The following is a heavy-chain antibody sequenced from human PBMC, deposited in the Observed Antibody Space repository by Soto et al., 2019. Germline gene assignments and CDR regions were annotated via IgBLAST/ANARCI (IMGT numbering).Heavy chain of an antibody. Sequence: ASVKVDWKASGGTFSSYAISWVRQAPGQGLEWMGIIDPSGGSTTYAQKFQGRVTMTRDTSTSTVYMELISLRSEDTAVYYCARDHVDCSGGNCWRSVEDTWG. J-gene: IGHJ5*01. CDR1: GGTFSSYA. CDR3: ARDHVDCSGGNCWRSVEDT. V-gene: IGHV1-46*01. D-gene: IGHD2-15*01. CDR2: IDPSGGST.